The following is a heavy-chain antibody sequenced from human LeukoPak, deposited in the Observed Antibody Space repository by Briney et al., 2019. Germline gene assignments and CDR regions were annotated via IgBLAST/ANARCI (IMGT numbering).Heavy chain of an antibody. Sequence: SETLSLTCTVSGGSLSSYYWSWIRQPAGKGLEWIGRIYTSGSTNYNPSLKSRVTMSVDTSKNQFSLKLSSVTAADTAVYYCARGAPWSGYYTGTYYYYMDVWGKGTTVTISS. CDR1: GGSLSSYY. CDR2: IYTSGST. V-gene: IGHV4-4*07. CDR3: ARGAPWSGYYTGTYYYYMDV. D-gene: IGHD3-3*01. J-gene: IGHJ6*03.